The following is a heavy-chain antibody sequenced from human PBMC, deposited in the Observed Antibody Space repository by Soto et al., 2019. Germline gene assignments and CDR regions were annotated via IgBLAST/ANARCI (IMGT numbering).Heavy chain of an antibody. CDR3: ASEIRGVIT. D-gene: IGHD3-10*01. CDR2: IYYSGST. J-gene: IGHJ4*02. V-gene: IGHV4-39*01. Sequence: SETLSLTCTVSGGSISSSSYYWGWIRQPPGKGLEWIGSIYYSGSTYYNPSLKSRVTISVDTSKNQFSLKLSSVTAADTAVYYCASEIRGVITWGQGTLVTVS. CDR1: GGSISSSSYY.